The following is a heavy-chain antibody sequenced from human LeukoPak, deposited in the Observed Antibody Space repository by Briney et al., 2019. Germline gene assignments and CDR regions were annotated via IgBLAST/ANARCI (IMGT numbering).Heavy chain of an antibody. V-gene: IGHV3-23*01. CDR2: ISGSGGST. CDR1: GFTFSNYW. D-gene: IGHD3-3*01. J-gene: IGHJ4*02. Sequence: GGSLRLSCAASGFTFSNYWMNWVRQAPGKGLEWVSAISGSGGSTYYADSVKGRFTISRDNSKNTLYLQMNSLRAEDTAVYYCAKAPPRYYDFWSGYYCDYWGQGTLVTVSS. CDR3: AKAPPRYYDFWSGYYCDY.